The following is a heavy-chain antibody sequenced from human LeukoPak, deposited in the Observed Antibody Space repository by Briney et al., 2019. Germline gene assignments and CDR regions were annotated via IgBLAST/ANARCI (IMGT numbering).Heavy chain of an antibody. D-gene: IGHD3-9*01. CDR1: GGSFSGYY. J-gene: IGHJ4*02. CDR3: ANNILTGYYV. CDR2: TNHGGST. V-gene: IGHV4-34*01. Sequence: PSETLSLTCAVYGGSFSGYYWSRIRKPPGKGREWIGETNHGGSTNYYPSLKSRVTISVDTSKNQFSLKLSSVTAADTAVYYCANNILTGYYVWGQGTLVTVSS.